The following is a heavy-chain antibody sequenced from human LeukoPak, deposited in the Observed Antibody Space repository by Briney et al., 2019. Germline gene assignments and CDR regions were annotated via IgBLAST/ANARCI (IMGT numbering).Heavy chain of an antibody. Sequence: KASETLSLTCTVSGASISDFYWSWIRQSPEMGLEWLGYIFHTGSTNYNPSVKSRVTISMDTSKNQFSLRLTSMTAADTAVYYCARHPQEFRSDWFDPWGQGTLVTVSS. V-gene: IGHV4-59*08. J-gene: IGHJ5*02. CDR2: IFHTGST. D-gene: IGHD3-10*01. CDR1: GASISDFY. CDR3: ARHPQEFRSDWFDP.